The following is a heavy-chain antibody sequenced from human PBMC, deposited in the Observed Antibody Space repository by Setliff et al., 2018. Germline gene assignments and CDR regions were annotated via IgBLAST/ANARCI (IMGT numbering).Heavy chain of an antibody. Sequence: SETLSLTCTVSGDSISGDYWSWIRQPPGKGLEWIGFIHYSGRTNYNPSLKSRVTISLDTPKSQFSLRLSSVTAADTAVYYCARTRYGLGGRPYWGQGTLVTVSS. CDR2: IHYSGRT. CDR3: ARTRYGLGGRPY. CDR1: GDSISGDY. J-gene: IGHJ4*02. V-gene: IGHV4-59*01. D-gene: IGHD2-15*01.